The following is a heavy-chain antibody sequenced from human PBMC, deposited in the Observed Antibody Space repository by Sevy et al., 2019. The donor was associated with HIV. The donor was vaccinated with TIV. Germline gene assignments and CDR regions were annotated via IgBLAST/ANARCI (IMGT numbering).Heavy chain of an antibody. CDR2: IDTDGKII. Sequence: EGSLRLSCAASGFTFTSNYMHWVHQPPGKELVWVSHIDTDGKIIRYADSVKGRFTTSRDNAKNTLYLQMNSLRAEDTAVYYCARGSRGTFGSWGQGTLVTVSS. D-gene: IGHD1-26*01. J-gene: IGHJ4*02. CDR3: ARGSRGTFGS. CDR1: GFTFTSNY. V-gene: IGHV3-74*01.